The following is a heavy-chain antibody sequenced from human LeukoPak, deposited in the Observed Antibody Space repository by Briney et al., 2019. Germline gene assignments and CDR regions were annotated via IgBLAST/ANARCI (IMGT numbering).Heavy chain of an antibody. CDR1: GFTVSNTY. CDR2: IYSGGST. J-gene: IGHJ5*01. V-gene: IGHV3-53*01. D-gene: IGHD2-15*01. Sequence: PGGSLRLSCAASGFTVSNTYMSWVRQAPGKGLEWVSVIYSGGSTYYADSVKGRFTISRDNSKNTLYLQMNSQRAEDTAMYYCARKDSGWYDCWGQGTLVTVSS. CDR3: ARKDSGWYDC.